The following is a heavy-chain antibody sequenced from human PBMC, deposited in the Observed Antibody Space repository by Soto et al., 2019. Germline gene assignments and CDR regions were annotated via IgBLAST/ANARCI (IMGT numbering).Heavy chain of an antibody. CDR3: ARGDYDSSGYPDYFDY. CDR2: VSPNSGNT. Sequence: QVQLVQSGAEVKKPGASVKVSCKASAYTFTSYDINWVRQATGQGLEWMGWVSPNSGNTGYAQKFQGRVTMTRNTPITTAYMELSSLRSEDTAIYYCARGDYDSSGYPDYFDYWGQGTLVTVSS. J-gene: IGHJ4*02. CDR1: AYTFTSYD. D-gene: IGHD3-22*01. V-gene: IGHV1-8*01.